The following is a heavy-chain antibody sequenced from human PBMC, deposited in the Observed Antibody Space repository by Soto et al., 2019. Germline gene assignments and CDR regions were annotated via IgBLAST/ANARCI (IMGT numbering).Heavy chain of an antibody. Sequence: EVQLLESGGGLVQPGGSLRLSCAASGFTFSSYAMSWVRQAPGKGLEWVYAISGSGGSTYYADSVKGRVTISRDNSKNTLYLQMNSLSAEDTAVYYCAKDRAEGVYFDYWGQGTLVTVSS. D-gene: IGHD3-10*01. CDR2: ISGSGGST. V-gene: IGHV3-23*01. CDR3: AKDRAEGVYFDY. J-gene: IGHJ4*02. CDR1: GFTFSSYA.